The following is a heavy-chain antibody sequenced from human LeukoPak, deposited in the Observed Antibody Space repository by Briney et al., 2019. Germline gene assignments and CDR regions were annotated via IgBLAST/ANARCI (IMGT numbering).Heavy chain of an antibody. CDR3: AKRSSTSSGYFDV. V-gene: IGHV3-23*01. CDR2: MTGSGAYT. CDR1: GFTFNNYA. Sequence: GGSLTLSCTPSGFTFNNYAMTWVRQAPGKELEAVSAMTGSGAYTNYADSVKGRFTISRDNSKNTIYLQMNSLRAEDTDIYYCAKRSSTSSGYFDVWGRGTLVTASS. J-gene: IGHJ4*02. D-gene: IGHD3-22*01.